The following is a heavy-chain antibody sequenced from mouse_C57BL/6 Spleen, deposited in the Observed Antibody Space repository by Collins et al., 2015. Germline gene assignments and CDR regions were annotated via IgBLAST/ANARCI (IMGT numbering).Heavy chain of an antibody. Sequence: DVQLQESGPGLVKPSHVSCPSPALSLATQSPVIMPGTGSGSFQEQLEWMGYISYSGVTTYNPSLKSRISITRDTSKNQFFLQLISVTTEDTATYYCARGPLLRLFFFDYWGQGTTLTVSS. J-gene: IGHJ2*01. D-gene: IGHD1-1*01. V-gene: IGHV3-2*02. CDR3: ARGPLLRLFFFDY. CDR1: ATQSPVIMP. CDR2: ISYSGVT.